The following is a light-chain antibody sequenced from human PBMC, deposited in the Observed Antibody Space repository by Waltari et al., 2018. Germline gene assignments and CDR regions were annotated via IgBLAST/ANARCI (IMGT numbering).Light chain of an antibody. J-gene: IGLJ1*01. CDR1: SSDIGNYNY. V-gene: IGLV2-14*01. Sequence: QSALAQPASVSGSPGQSIAISCTGTSSDIGNYNYVSWYQQHPGKAPKLLLYEVSDRPSGFSRRFSGSKSGNKATLTISELQADDEADYYCSSYTNRATLRVFGTGTKVTVL. CDR3: SSYTNRATLRV. CDR2: EVS.